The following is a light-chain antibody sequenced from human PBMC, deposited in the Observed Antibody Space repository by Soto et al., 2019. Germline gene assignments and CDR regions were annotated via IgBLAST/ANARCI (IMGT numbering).Light chain of an antibody. CDR3: QKYGSAPFT. CDR1: QDISNY. V-gene: IGKV1-27*01. CDR2: AAS. Sequence: DIQMTQSPSSLSASVGDRVTITCRASQDISNYLAWYQQKPGKVPKLLIFAASTLHSGVPSRFSGSRSGTSFTLSSSSLKPEDVATYYCQKYGSAPFTFGPGTKVDIK. J-gene: IGKJ3*01.